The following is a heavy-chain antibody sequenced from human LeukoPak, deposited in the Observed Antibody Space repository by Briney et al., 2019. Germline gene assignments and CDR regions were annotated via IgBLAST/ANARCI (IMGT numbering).Heavy chain of an antibody. Sequence: GGSLRLSCAASGFTFSSYAMSWVRQAPGKGLEWVSAISGSGGSTYYADSVKGRFTISRDNSKNTLYLQMNSLRAEDTAVYYCAKDTRGLLWFGELGGPWGQGTLATVSS. CDR1: GFTFSSYA. CDR3: AKDTRGLLWFGELGGP. V-gene: IGHV3-23*01. J-gene: IGHJ5*02. D-gene: IGHD3-10*01. CDR2: ISGSGGST.